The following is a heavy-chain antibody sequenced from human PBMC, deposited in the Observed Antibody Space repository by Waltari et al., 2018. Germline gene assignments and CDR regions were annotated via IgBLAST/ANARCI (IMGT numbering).Heavy chain of an antibody. CDR2: ISGSGGST. CDR1: GFTFSSYA. CDR3: AKADYDFWSGYSARYYYYGMDV. V-gene: IGHV3-23*01. J-gene: IGHJ6*02. D-gene: IGHD3-3*01. Sequence: EVQLLESGGGLVQPGGSLRLSCAASGFTFSSYAMSWVRQAPGKGMEWVSAISGSGGSTYYADSVKGRLTISRDNSKNTLYLQMNSLRAEDTAVYYCAKADYDFWSGYSARYYYYGMDVWGQGTTVTVSS.